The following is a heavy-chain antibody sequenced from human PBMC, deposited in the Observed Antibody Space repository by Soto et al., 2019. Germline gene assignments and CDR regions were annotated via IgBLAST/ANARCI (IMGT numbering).Heavy chain of an antibody. J-gene: IGHJ3*02. CDR3: ARMYYYDSSPFAFDI. CDR1: GFSLSTRGMR. D-gene: IGHD3-22*01. CDR2: IDWDDDK. V-gene: IGHV2-70*04. Sequence: SGPTLVNPTQTLTLTCTFSGFSLSTRGMRVSWIRQPPGKAVEWLARIDWDDDKFYSTSLKTRLTISKDTSKNQVVLTMTNMDPVDTATYYCARMYYYDSSPFAFDIWGQGTMVTVSS.